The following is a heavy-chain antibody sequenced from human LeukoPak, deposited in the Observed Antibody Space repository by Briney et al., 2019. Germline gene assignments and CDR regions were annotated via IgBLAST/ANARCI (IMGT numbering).Heavy chain of an antibody. CDR3: AKDVGVPGH. CDR1: GFTFSSYG. V-gene: IGHV3-30*18. D-gene: IGHD1-26*01. J-gene: IGHJ4*02. CDR2: ISYDGSNK. Sequence: PGGSLRLSCAASGFTFSSYGMHWVRQAPGKGLEWVAVISYDGSNKYYADSVKGRFTISRDNSKNTLYLQMNSLRAEDTAVYYCAKDVGVPGHWGQGTLVTVSS.